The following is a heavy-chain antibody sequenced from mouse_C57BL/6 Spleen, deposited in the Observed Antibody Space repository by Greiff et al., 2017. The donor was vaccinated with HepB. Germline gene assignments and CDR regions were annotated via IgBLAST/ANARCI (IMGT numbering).Heavy chain of an antibody. J-gene: IGHJ3*01. CDR2: IYPGSGST. V-gene: IGHV1-55*01. D-gene: IGHD2-4*01. Sequence: QVQLQQPGAELVKPGASVKMSCKASGYTFTSYWITWVKQRPGQGLEWIGDIYPGSGSTNYNEKFKSKATLTVYTSSSTAYMQLSSLTSEDSAVYYCARKGYDYDGAWFAYWGQGTLVTVSA. CDR3: ARKGYDYDGAWFAY. CDR1: GYTFTSYW.